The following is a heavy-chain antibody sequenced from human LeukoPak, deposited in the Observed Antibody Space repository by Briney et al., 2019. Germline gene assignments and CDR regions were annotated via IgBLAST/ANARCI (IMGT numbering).Heavy chain of an antibody. CDR3: VRRAAVRGMDF. D-gene: IGHD1-14*01. V-gene: IGHV3-23*01. J-gene: IGHJ6*02. Sequence: PGGSLRLSCKASGFFLDTHTLSWVRPAPGRGREWVARISGSGDRTNYGGSVKGRFTISRDNFKRTVHLEMSNLRADDTAMYSCVRRAAVRGMDFWGLGTTVTVSS. CDR1: GFFLDTHT. CDR2: ISGSGDRT.